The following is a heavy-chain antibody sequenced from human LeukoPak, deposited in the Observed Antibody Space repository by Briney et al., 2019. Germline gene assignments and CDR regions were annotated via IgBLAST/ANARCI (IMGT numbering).Heavy chain of an antibody. D-gene: IGHD3-22*01. CDR1: GGSVSSYS. V-gene: IGHV4-4*07. Sequence: PSETLSLTCTVSGGSVSSYSWTWIRQSAGKGLEWIGRIYTSGSTNCNSSLKSRVTMSVDTSKNQFSLKLSSVTAADTAVYYCARLPYYYDSPGMDVWGQGTRSPSP. CDR2: IYTSGST. J-gene: IGHJ6*02. CDR3: ARLPYYYDSPGMDV.